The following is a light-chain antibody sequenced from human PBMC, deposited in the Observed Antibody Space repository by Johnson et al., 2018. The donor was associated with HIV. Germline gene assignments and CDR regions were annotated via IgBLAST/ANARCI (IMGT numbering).Light chain of an antibody. CDR1: SSNIGSNY. Sequence: QSVLTQPPSVSAAPGQKVTISCSGSSSNIGSNYVSWYQQLPGTAPKLLIYENNKRPSGIPDRFSGSKSGTSATLGITGLQTGDEADYSCATWDNSLKGVFGTGTKVTVL. V-gene: IGLV1-51*02. J-gene: IGLJ1*01. CDR3: ATWDNSLKGV. CDR2: ENN.